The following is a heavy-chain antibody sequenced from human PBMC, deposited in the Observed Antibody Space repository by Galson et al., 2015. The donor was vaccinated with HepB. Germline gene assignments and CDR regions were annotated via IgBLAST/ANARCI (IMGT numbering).Heavy chain of an antibody. CDR2: ISSSSSTI. J-gene: IGHJ3*02. Sequence: SLRLSCAASGFTFSSYSMNWVRQAPGKGLEWVSYISSSSSTIYYADSVKGRFTISRDNAKNSLYLQMNSLRDEDTAVYYCARLLEGGSGSSTDAFDIWGQGTMVTVST. V-gene: IGHV3-48*02. CDR3: ARLLEGGSGSSTDAFDI. CDR1: GFTFSSYS. D-gene: IGHD3-10*01.